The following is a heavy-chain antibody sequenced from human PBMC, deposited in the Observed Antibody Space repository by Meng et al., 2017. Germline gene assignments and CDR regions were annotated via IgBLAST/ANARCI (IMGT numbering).Heavy chain of an antibody. CDR3: ARAPSELRYFDWLLDY. CDR1: GYTFTSYG. V-gene: IGHV1-18*01. D-gene: IGHD3-9*01. Sequence: QVQLVQSGAAVKKPGASVKVSCKASGYTFTSYGISWVRQAPGQGLEWMGWISAYNGNTNYAQKLQGRVTMTTDTSTSTAYMELRSLRSDDTAVYYCARAPSELRYFDWLLDYWGQGTLVTVSS. CDR2: ISAYNGNT. J-gene: IGHJ4*02.